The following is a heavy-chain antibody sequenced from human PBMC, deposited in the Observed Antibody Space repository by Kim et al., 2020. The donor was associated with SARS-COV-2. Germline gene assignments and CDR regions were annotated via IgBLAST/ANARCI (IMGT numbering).Heavy chain of an antibody. D-gene: IGHD3-10*01. CDR2: INPNSGGT. CDR1: GYTFTGYY. V-gene: IGHV1-2*04. J-gene: IGHJ6*02. CDR3: ARGGGSGSYYTIYYYGMDV. Sequence: ASVKVSCKASGYTFTGYYMHWVRQAPGQGLEWMGWINPNSGGTNYAQKFQGWVTMTRDTSISTAYMELSRLRSDDTAVYYCARGGGSGSYYTIYYYGMDVWGQGTTVTVSS.